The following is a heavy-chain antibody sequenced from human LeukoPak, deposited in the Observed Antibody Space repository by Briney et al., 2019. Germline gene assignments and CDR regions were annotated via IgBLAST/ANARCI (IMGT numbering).Heavy chain of an antibody. J-gene: IGHJ4*02. D-gene: IGHD4-17*01. Sequence: SETLSLTCTVSGGSISSSSYYWGWIRQPPGKGLEWIGSIYYSGSTYYNPSLKSRVTISVDTSKNQFSLKLSSVTAADTAVYYCARDRVHGDYGENPFDYWGQGTLVTVSS. CDR2: IYYSGST. CDR3: ARDRVHGDYGENPFDY. V-gene: IGHV4-39*02. CDR1: GGSISSSSYY.